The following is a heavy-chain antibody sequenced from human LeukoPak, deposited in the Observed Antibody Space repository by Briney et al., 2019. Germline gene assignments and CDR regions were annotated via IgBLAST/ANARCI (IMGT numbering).Heavy chain of an antibody. V-gene: IGHV3-11*06. D-gene: IGHD4-23*01. CDR3: ARDSTVVKSYYYYYGMDV. J-gene: IGHJ6*02. Sequence: PGGSLRLSCAASGFTFSDYYMSWIRQAPGKGLEWVSYISSSSSYTNYADSVKGRFTNSRDNAKNSLYLQMNSLRAEDTAVYYCARDSTVVKSYYYYYGMDVWGQGTTVTVSS. CDR1: GFTFSDYY. CDR2: ISSSSSYT.